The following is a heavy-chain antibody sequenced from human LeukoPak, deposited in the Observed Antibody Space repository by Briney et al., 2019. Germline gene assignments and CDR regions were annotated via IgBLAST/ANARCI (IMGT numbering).Heavy chain of an antibody. CDR3: ARVGIQLYDY. CDR1: GFTFSSYG. V-gene: IGHV3-30*03. J-gene: IGHJ4*02. CDR2: ISYDGSNK. D-gene: IGHD5-18*01. Sequence: GRSLRLSCAASGFTFSSYGMHWVRQAPGKGLEWVAVISYDGSNKYYADSVKGRFTISRDNSKNTLYLQMNSLRAEDTAVYYCARVGIQLYDYWGQGTLVTVSS.